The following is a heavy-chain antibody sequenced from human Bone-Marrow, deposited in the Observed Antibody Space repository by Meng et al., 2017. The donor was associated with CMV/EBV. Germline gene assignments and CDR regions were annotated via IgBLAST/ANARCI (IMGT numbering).Heavy chain of an antibody. V-gene: IGHV3-23*01. CDR3: TKDFNWESAY. J-gene: IGHJ4*02. D-gene: IGHD1-26*01. CDR1: VLTFNRGD. Sequence: EGRFLESGGRCVQLGVSMRRYWGDCVLTFNRGDMNWVRKGPGKVHEWVAIISSMGPNIMYADSVKGRFTISRDNTKNSLYLQMNSLRVEDTAVYYCTKDFNWESAYWGQGTLVTVSS. CDR2: ISSMGPNI.